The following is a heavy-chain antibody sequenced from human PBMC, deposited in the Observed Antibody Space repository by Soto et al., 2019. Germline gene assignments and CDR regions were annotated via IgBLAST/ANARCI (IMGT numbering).Heavy chain of an antibody. CDR1: GGSVSSGSYY. CDR2: IYYSGST. Sequence: PSETLSLTCTVSGGSVSSGSYYWSWIRQPPGKGLEWIGYIYYSGSTNYNPSLKSRVTISVDTSKNQFSLKLSSVTTADTAVYYCARLVIMAYNWFDPWGQGTPVTVSS. D-gene: IGHD3-9*01. J-gene: IGHJ5*02. CDR3: ARLVIMAYNWFDP. V-gene: IGHV4-61*01.